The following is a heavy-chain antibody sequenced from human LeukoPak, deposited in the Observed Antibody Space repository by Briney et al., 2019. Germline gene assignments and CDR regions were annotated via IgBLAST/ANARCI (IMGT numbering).Heavy chain of an antibody. CDR3: AKHRNVLRYFDWLPDY. CDR1: GFTFSNYW. D-gene: IGHD3-9*01. CDR2: ISGSGSGSST. J-gene: IGHJ4*02. V-gene: IGHV3-23*01. Sequence: GGSLRLSCAASGFTFSNYWMNWVRQAPGKGLEWVSTISGSGSGSSTYYADSVKGRFTISRDNSKNTLYLQMNSLRAEDTAVYYCAKHRNVLRYFDWLPDYWGQGTLVTVSS.